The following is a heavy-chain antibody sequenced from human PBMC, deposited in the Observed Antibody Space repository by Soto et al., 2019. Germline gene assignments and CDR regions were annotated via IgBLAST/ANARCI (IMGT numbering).Heavy chain of an antibody. Sequence: QVQLVESGGGVVQPGRSLRLSCAASGFTFSSYGMHWVRQAPGKGLEWVAVIWYDASNEYYAASVKGRFTITRDNSNNTLYLQMNSLRADDTAVYYCATLAAKSGFGIWGQGTIVTVSS. CDR2: IWYDASNE. D-gene: IGHD2-15*01. CDR3: ATLAAKSGFGI. J-gene: IGHJ3*02. V-gene: IGHV3-33*01. CDR1: GFTFSSYG.